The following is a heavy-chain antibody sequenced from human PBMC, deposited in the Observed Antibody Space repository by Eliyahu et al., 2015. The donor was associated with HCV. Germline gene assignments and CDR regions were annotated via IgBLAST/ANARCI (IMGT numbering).Heavy chain of an antibody. D-gene: IGHD6-6*01. J-gene: IGHJ4*02. CDR1: GXXXXXINSY. Sequence: QLHLQESGPGLVKPSGTLSXXXPVSGXXXXXINSYWGWVRQPPGKGLEWIGSVYYNGNTYHNPSFTSRVSISADTSKNQFSLKLRSVTAADTALYYCAKREYSSSGLDHWGQGTLVTVSS. V-gene: IGHV4-39*01. CDR2: VYYNGNT. CDR3: AKREYSSSGLDH.